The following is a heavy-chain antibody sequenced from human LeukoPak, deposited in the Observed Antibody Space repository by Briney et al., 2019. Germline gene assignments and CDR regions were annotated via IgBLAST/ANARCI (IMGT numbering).Heavy chain of an antibody. J-gene: IGHJ4*02. CDR2: INPNTGDT. Sequence: ASVKVSCKASGYTFTAYYMHWVRQAPGQGLEWMGWINPNTGDTNYAQNFQGRVTMNRDTSISTAYMELSSLRSDDTAVYYCARSADGYTCGHFDFWGQGTLVTASS. CDR3: ARSADGYTCGHFDF. V-gene: IGHV1-2*02. D-gene: IGHD5-18*01. CDR1: GYTFTAYY.